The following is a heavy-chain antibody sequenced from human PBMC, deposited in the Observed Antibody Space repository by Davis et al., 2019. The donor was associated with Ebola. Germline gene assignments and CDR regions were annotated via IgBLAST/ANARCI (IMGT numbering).Heavy chain of an antibody. V-gene: IGHV4-59*08. Sequence: MPSETLSLTCTVSGGSISSYYWSWIRQPPGKGLEWIGYIYYSGSTNYNPSLKSRVTISVDTSKNQFSLKLSSVTAADTAVYYCARRAAYYYDSSGYSKSYYFDYWGQGTLVTVSS. CDR3: ARRAAYYYDSSGYSKSYYFDY. D-gene: IGHD3-22*01. CDR2: IYYSGST. J-gene: IGHJ4*02. CDR1: GGSISSYY.